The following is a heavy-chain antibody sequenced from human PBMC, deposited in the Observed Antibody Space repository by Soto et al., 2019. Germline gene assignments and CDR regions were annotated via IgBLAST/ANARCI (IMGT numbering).Heavy chain of an antibody. J-gene: IGHJ4*02. CDR3: ARCRYYYDSSGYYY. CDR1: GGSFSGYY. CDR2: INHSGST. D-gene: IGHD3-22*01. Sequence: QVQLQQWGAGLLKPSETLSLTCAVYGGSFSGYYWSWIRQPPGKGLEWIGEINHSGSTNYNPSLKSRVTISVDTSKNQFSLKLSSVTAADTAVYYCARCRYYYDSSGYYYWGQGTLVTVSS. V-gene: IGHV4-34*01.